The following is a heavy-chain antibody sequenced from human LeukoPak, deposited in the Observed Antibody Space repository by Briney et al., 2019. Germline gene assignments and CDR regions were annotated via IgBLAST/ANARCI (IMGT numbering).Heavy chain of an antibody. CDR3: ARARYDYTWNDRGEYYFDY. V-gene: IGHV4-4*07. CDR1: GGSISSYY. CDR2: IYTSGST. J-gene: IGHJ4*02. D-gene: IGHD1-1*01. Sequence: SETLSLTCTVSGGSISSYYWSWIRQPAGKGLEWIGRIYTSGSTNYNPSLKSRVTMSVDTSKNQFSLKLSSVTAADTAVYYCARARYDYTWNDRGEYYFDYWGQGTLVTVSS.